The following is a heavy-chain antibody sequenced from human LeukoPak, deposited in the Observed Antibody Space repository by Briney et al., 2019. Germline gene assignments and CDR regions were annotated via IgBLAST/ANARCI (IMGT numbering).Heavy chain of an antibody. CDR3: AKVTMMVVVRSCCDY. D-gene: IGHD3-22*01. J-gene: IGHJ4*02. Sequence: GGSLRLSCAASGFTFSSYAMSWVRQAPGKGLEWVSTISGSGGSTYYPDSAQGRFTISRDNSKNTLYLQMNSLRAEDTAIYYCAKVTMMVVVRSCCDYWGQGTLVTVSS. V-gene: IGHV3-23*01. CDR1: GFTFSSYA. CDR2: ISGSGGST.